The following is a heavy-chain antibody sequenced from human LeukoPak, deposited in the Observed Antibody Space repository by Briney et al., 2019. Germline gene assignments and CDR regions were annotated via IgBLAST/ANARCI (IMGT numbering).Heavy chain of an antibody. CDR1: GYTFTGYY. D-gene: IGHD3-22*01. Sequence: ASVKVSCKASGYTFTGYYMHWVRQAPGQGLEWMGWINPNSGVTNSAQKFQGRVTMTRDTSISTAYMELTRLRSDDTAVYYCARDRDYYDSSGYYPLDYWGQGSLVTVSS. V-gene: IGHV1-2*02. CDR3: ARDRDYYDSSGYYPLDY. CDR2: INPNSGVT. J-gene: IGHJ4*02.